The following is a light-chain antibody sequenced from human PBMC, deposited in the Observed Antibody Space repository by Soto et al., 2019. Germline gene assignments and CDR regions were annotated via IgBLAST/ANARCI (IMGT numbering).Light chain of an antibody. CDR2: GAS. CDR3: QQYNAWPPIT. J-gene: IGKJ1*01. V-gene: IGKV3-15*01. Sequence: EIVMAQSPATLSVSPGERATLSCRASQSVSTNVAWYQQRPGQAPRLLIYGASTRATGIPDRFSGSGSGTEFTLTISSLQSEDSAVYYCQQYNAWPPITFGQGTKVEI. CDR1: QSVSTN.